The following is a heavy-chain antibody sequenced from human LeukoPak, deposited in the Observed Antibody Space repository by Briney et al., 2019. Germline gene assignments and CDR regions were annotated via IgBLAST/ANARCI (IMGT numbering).Heavy chain of an antibody. D-gene: IGHD6-13*01. CDR2: TYYRSKWYN. CDR1: GDSVSSNSAT. Sequence: SQTLSLTCAISGDSVSSNSATWTWIRQSPSRGLEWLGRTYYRSKWYNDYAVSVKSRITINPDTSKNQFSLQLSSVNPEDTAVYYCARGSSSNSWYFDYWGQGTLVTVSS. V-gene: IGHV6-1*01. CDR3: ARGSSSNSWYFDY. J-gene: IGHJ4*02.